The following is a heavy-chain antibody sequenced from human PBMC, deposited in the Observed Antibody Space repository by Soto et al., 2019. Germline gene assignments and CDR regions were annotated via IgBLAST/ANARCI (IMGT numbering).Heavy chain of an antibody. Sequence: GGSLRLSCATSGFTFTNAWMAWVRQAPGKGLEWVGRIKAIGDGGTTNYAAPVKGRFTVSRDDSENTLYLQMNSPRVEDTGIYYCHTPHGRNAFDIWGQGTVVTVSS. J-gene: IGHJ3*02. CDR2: IKAIGDGGTT. V-gene: IGHV3-15*01. CDR3: HTPHGRNAFDI. D-gene: IGHD2-8*01. CDR1: GFTFTNAW.